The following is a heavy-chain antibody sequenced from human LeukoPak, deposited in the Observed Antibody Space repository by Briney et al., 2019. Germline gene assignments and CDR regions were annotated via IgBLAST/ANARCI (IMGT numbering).Heavy chain of an antibody. CDR1: GGSVSSGSYY. J-gene: IGHJ4*02. CDR3: ARDEHDYGDYVGWGEEEEPGY. V-gene: IGHV4-61*01. CDR2: IYYSGST. Sequence: SETLSLTCTVSGGSVSSGSYYWSWIRQPPGKGLEWIGYIYYSGSTNYNPSLKSRVTISVDRSKNQFSLKLSSVTAADTAVYYCARDEHDYGDYVGWGEEEEPGYWGQGTLVTVSS. D-gene: IGHD4-17*01.